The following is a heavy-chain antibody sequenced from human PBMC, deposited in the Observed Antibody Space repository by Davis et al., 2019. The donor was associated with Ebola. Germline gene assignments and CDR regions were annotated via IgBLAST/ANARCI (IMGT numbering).Heavy chain of an antibody. Sequence: GESLKISCAASGFTFSSYAMSWVRQAPGKGLEWVAVIWYDGSNKYYADSVKGRFTISRDNSKNTLYLQMNSLRAEDTAVYYCAKGLATMPYYYGMDVWGQGTTVTVSS. J-gene: IGHJ6*02. V-gene: IGHV3-33*06. CDR2: IWYDGSNK. CDR3: AKGLATMPYYYGMDV. CDR1: GFTFSSYA. D-gene: IGHD5-12*01.